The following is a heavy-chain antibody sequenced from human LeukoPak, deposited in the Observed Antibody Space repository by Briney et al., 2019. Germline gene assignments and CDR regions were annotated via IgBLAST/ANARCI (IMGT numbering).Heavy chain of an antibody. CDR1: GGSISSYY. J-gene: IGHJ5*02. V-gene: IGHV4-4*07. Sequence: SETLSLTCTVSGGSISSYYWSWIRQPAGKGLEWIGRIYTSGSTNYNPSLKSRVTISVDTSKNQFSLKLSSVTAADTAVYYCARLGYDILTGYLNWFDPWGQGTLVTVSS. D-gene: IGHD3-9*01. CDR3: ARLGYDILTGYLNWFDP. CDR2: IYTSGST.